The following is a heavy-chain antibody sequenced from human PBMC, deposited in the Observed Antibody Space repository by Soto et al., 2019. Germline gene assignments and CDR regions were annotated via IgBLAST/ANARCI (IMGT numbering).Heavy chain of an antibody. D-gene: IGHD3-22*01. CDR1: GGTFSRYG. J-gene: IGHJ6*02. CDR2: IIPLFGTP. CDR3: ARAWPRGTMIAVDSENYAMDI. Sequence: QVQLVRSGAEVKKPGSSVKVSCKASGGTFSRYGFSWVRQAPGQGLEWMGGIIPLFGTPDYAQRFQGRVTITADESTTTGYMELSSIRSEDTTMYYCARAWPRGTMIAVDSENYAMDIWGQGTTVTVSS. V-gene: IGHV1-69*01.